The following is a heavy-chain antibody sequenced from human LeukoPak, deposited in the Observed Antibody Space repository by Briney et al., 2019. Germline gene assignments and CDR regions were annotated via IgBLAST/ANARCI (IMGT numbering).Heavy chain of an antibody. CDR1: GGSISSYY. J-gene: IGHJ4*02. D-gene: IGHD3-22*01. V-gene: IGHV4-59*01. CDR2: IYYSGST. CDR3: ARSYYYDSSGYFFDY. Sequence: SETLSLTCTVSGGSISSYYWSWIRQPPGKGLEWIGNIYYSGSTNYNPSLKSRVTISVDTSKNQFSLKLSSVTAADTAVYYCARSYYYDSSGYFFDYWGQGTLVTVSS.